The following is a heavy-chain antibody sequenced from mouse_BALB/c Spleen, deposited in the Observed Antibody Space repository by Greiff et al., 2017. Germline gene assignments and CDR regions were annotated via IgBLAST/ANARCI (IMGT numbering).Heavy chain of an antibody. CDR1: GYSITDYN. D-gene: IGHD1-1*01. J-gene: IGHJ4*01. V-gene: IGHV1S135*01. CDR3: ARSPLTTVVATGSSMDY. CDR2: IDPYNGGT. Sequence: VQLQQSGPELVKPGASVKVSCKASGYSITDYNMYWVKQSHGKSLEWIGYIDPYNGGTSYNQKFKGKATLTVDKSSSTAFMHLNSLTSEDSAVYYCARSPLTTVVATGSSMDYWGQGTSGTVSS.